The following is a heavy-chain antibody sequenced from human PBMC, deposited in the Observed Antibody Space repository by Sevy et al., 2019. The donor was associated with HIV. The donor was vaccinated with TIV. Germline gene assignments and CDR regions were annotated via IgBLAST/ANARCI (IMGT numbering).Heavy chain of an antibody. CDR2: IKQDGSEK. CDR3: ARHVGRGYDFWSGYPYYYYYGMDV. CDR1: GFTFSSYW. J-gene: IGHJ6*02. V-gene: IGHV3-7*01. Sequence: GGSLRLSCAASGFTFSSYWMSWVRQAPGKGLEWVANIKQDGSEKYYVDSVKGGFTISKDNAKNALYLQMNSLRAEDKAVYYCARHVGRGYDFWSGYPYYYYYGMDVWGQGTTVTVSS. D-gene: IGHD3-3*01.